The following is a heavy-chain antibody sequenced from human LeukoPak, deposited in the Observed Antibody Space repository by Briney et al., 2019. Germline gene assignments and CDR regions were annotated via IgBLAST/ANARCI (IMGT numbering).Heavy chain of an antibody. V-gene: IGHV4-34*01. CDR1: GGSLSGYY. Sequence: SETLSLTCAVYGGSLSGYYWSWIRQPPGKGLEWIGEINHSGSTNYNPSLKSRVTISVDTSKNQFSLKLSSVTAADTAVYYCAREAAAAGRGDYWGQGTLVTVSS. CDR2: INHSGST. D-gene: IGHD6-13*01. J-gene: IGHJ4*02. CDR3: AREAAAAGRGDY.